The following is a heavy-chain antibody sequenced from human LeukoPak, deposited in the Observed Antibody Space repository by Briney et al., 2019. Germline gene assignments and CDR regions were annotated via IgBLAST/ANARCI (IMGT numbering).Heavy chain of an antibody. J-gene: IGHJ3*02. V-gene: IGHV3-23*01. CDR2: ISGSGGST. CDR3: AKDQGYAFDI. Sequence: PGGSLRLSCAASGFTFGSYGVSWVRQAPGKGLEWVSAISGSGGSTYYADSVKGRFTISRDNSKNTLYLQMNSLRAEDTAVYYCAKDQGYAFDIWGQGTMVTVSS. CDR1: GFTFGSYG.